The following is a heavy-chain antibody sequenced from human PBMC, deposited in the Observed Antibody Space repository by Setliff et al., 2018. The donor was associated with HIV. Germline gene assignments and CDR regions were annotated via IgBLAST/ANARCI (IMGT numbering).Heavy chain of an antibody. V-gene: IGHV5-10-1*01. J-gene: IGHJ4*02. CDR2: IDPSDSYT. Sequence: GESLKISCKGSGYSFTSYWISWVRQMPGKGLEWMGRIDPSDSYTNYSPSFQGHVTISADKSINTAYLHWSSLKASDTAMYYCAKGWRGDYYDPPDYWGQGTQVTVSS. CDR1: GYSFTSYW. D-gene: IGHD3-22*01. CDR3: AKGWRGDYYDPPDY.